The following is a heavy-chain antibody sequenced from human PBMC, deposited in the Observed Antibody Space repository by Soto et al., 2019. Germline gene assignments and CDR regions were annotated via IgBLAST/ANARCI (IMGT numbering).Heavy chain of an antibody. D-gene: IGHD6-19*01. V-gene: IGHV3-23*01. J-gene: IGHJ6*02. CDR3: AKGYSSGWYLRRKDYYYGMDV. CDR1: GFTFSSYA. Sequence: GGSLRLSCAASGFTFSSYAMSWVRQAPGKGLEWVSAISGSGGSTYYADSVKGRFTISRDNSKNTLYLQMNSLRAEDTAVYYCAKGYSSGWYLRRKDYYYGMDVWGQGTTVTVSS. CDR2: ISGSGGST.